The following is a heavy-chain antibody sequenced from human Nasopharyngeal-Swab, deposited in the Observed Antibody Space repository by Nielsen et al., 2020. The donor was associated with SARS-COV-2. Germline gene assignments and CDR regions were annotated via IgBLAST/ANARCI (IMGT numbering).Heavy chain of an antibody. CDR2: ISYDGSNK. D-gene: IGHD5-24*01. V-gene: IGHV3-30*03. Sequence: GGSLRLSCAASGFTFSSDGMHWVRQAPGRGLEWVAVISYDGSNKYYADSVKGRFTISRDNSKNTLYLQMNSLRAEDTAVYYCARDRGDGYNLYYFDYWGQGTLVTVSS. CDR3: ARDRGDGYNLYYFDY. CDR1: GFTFSSDG. J-gene: IGHJ4*02.